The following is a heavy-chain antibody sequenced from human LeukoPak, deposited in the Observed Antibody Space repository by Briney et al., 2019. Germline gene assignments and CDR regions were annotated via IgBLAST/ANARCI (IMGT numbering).Heavy chain of an antibody. CDR2: ISAYNGNT. D-gene: IGHD2-2*01. Sequence: GASVKVSCKASGYTFTDYYMHWVQQAPGQGLEWMGWISAYNGNTNYAQKLQGRVTMTTDTSTSTAYMELRSLRSDDTAVYYCARDIVVVPAAIGLSETPYFDYWGQGTLVTVSS. CDR3: ARDIVVVPAAIGLSETPYFDY. CDR1: GYTFTDYY. J-gene: IGHJ4*02. V-gene: IGHV1-18*04.